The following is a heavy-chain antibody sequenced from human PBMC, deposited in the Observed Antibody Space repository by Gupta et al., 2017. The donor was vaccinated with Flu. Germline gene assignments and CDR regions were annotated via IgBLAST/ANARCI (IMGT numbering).Heavy chain of an antibody. J-gene: IGHJ3*02. CDR1: GFTVSSNH. V-gene: IGHV3-66*01. CDR2: IYSGGST. D-gene: IGHD2-2*01. Sequence: EVQLLESGGGLVQPGGSLILSAAAAGFTVSSNHLLWVRQAPWKGLEVVSVIYSGGSTYYADSVKGRFTISRDNSKNTLYLQMNSLRAEDTAVYYCASPTREGRDAFDIWGQGTMVTVSS. CDR3: ASPTREGRDAFDI.